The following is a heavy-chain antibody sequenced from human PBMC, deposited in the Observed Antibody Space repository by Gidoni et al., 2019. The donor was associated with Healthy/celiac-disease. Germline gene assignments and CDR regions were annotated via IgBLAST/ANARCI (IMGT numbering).Heavy chain of an antibody. V-gene: IGHV3-9*01. CDR2: ISWKSGSI. D-gene: IGHD2-15*01. Sequence: EVQLVVSGGGLVQPGRSLRLSCAASGFPFDDYAMHWVRHAPGKGLEWVSGISWKSGSIGYADSVKGRFTISRDNAKNSLYLQMNSLRAEDTALYYCAKDSGDYYYYGMDVWGQGTTVTVSS. CDR3: AKDSGDYYYYGMDV. CDR1: GFPFDDYA. J-gene: IGHJ6*02.